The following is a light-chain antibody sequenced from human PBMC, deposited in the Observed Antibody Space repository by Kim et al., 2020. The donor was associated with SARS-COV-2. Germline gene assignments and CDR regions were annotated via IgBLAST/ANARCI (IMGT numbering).Light chain of an antibody. J-gene: IGKJ2*01. CDR3: QHYRTSPYT. V-gene: IGKV3-20*01. Sequence: EIVLTQSPGTLSLSPGERATLSCRASQSVSSSYLAWYQQKPGQAPRLLIYGASSRATGIPDRFSGSGSGTDFTLTISRLEPEDFAVYYCQHYRTSPYTFGQGTKLDI. CDR2: GAS. CDR1: QSVSSSY.